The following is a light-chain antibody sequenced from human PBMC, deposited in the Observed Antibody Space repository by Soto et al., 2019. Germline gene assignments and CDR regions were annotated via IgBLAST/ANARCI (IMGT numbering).Light chain of an antibody. CDR3: QQYGT. J-gene: IGKJ1*01. CDR2: GAS. Sequence: EIVLTQSPGTLSLSQGERDTLSCRASQSVSSSYLAWYQQKPGQPPRLLIYGASRRATGIPDRFSGSGSGSDFTLTISRLEPEDFAVYSCQQYGTFGQGTKVDIK. CDR1: QSVSSSY. V-gene: IGKV3-20*01.